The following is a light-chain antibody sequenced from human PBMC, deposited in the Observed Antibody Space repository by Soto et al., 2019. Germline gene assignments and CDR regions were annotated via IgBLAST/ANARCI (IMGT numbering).Light chain of an antibody. V-gene: IGKV3-20*01. J-gene: IGKJ1*01. Sequence: EIVLTQSPGTLSLSPGERATLSCRASQSVSTRSLAWYQQKPGQAPRLLISGASSRATGIPDRFSGSGSGTDFTLTISRLEPEDFAVYYCQQYGSSPSWTFGQGTKVDIK. CDR2: GAS. CDR1: QSVSTRS. CDR3: QQYGSSPSWT.